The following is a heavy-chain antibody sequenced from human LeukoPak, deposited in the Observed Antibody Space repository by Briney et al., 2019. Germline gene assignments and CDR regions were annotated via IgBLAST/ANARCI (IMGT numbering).Heavy chain of an antibody. J-gene: IGHJ4*02. D-gene: IGHD6-19*01. CDR2: INHSGST. CDR1: GGSFSGYY. Sequence: PSETLSLTCAVYGGSFSGYYWSWIRQPPGKGLEWIGEINHSGSTNYNPSLKSRVTISVDTSKNQFFLKLSSVTAADTAVYYCARDRAVAGRNFDYWGQGTLVTVSS. CDR3: ARDRAVAGRNFDY. V-gene: IGHV4-34*01.